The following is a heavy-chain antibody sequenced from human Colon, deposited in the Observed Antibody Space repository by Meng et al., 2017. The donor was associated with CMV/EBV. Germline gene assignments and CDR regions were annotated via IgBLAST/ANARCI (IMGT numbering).Heavy chain of an antibody. CDR2: VYISGNT. Sequence: QVTLGWSGPGLVKPSGTLPLTCTVPGASITSYYWSWIRQPAGKGLEWIGRVYISGNTNYNPSLKSRVTMSIDTSKNQLSLNIRSVTAADTAVYYCARDSNLSGLAYWGQGTLVTVSS. D-gene: IGHD3-10*01. J-gene: IGHJ4*02. CDR1: GASITSYY. V-gene: IGHV4-4*07. CDR3: ARDSNLSGLAY.